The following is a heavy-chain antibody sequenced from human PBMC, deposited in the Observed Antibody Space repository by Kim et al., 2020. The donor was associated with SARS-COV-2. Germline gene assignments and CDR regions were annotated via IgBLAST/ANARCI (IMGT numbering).Heavy chain of an antibody. CDR3: ARGGSSSWYRGKYAMEV. Sequence: SETLSLTCAVYGGSFSAYYWNWIRQPPGKGLEWIGEINHSGSTYYNPSLKSRPTIAVDTSKKQFSLKLSSVTAADTAVYYCARGGSSSWYRGKYAMEVWG. CDR2: INHSGST. CDR1: GGSFSAYY. D-gene: IGHD6-13*01. V-gene: IGHV4-34*01. J-gene: IGHJ6*03.